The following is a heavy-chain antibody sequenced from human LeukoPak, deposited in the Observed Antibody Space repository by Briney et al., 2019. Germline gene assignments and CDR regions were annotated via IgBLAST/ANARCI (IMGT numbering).Heavy chain of an antibody. D-gene: IGHD3-22*01. J-gene: IGHJ4*02. Sequence: PSETLSLTCTVSGGSISSYYWSWIRQPPGKGLEWIGYIYTSGSTNYNPSLKSRVTISVDTSNNQFSLKLSSVTAADTAVYYCARLSEYYHDSSGYGYFDYWGQGTLVTVSS. CDR3: ARLSEYYHDSSGYGYFDY. CDR2: IYTSGST. V-gene: IGHV4-4*09. CDR1: GGSISSYY.